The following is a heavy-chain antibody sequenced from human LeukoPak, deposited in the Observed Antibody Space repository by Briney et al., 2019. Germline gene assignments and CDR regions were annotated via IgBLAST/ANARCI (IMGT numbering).Heavy chain of an antibody. CDR2: ISSDGSST. J-gene: IGHJ6*03. CDR3: ARVRYDFWSRFRDYYYMDV. D-gene: IGHD3-3*01. V-gene: IGHV3-74*01. Sequence: GGSLRLSCAASGFTFSSYWMHWVRQAPGKGLVWVSRISSDGSSTSYADSVKGRFTISRDNAKNTLYLQMNSLRAEDTAVYYCARVRYDFWSRFRDYYYMDVWGKGTTVTVSS. CDR1: GFTFSSYW.